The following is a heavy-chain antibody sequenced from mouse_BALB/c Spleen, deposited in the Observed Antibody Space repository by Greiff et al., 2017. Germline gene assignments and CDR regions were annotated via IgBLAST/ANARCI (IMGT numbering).Heavy chain of an antibody. V-gene: IGHV5-6-5*01. CDR1: GFTFSSYA. CDR3: ARGPNDYDEGYFDY. D-gene: IGHD2-4*01. CDR2: ISSGGST. Sequence: DVKLVESGGGLVQPGGSRKLSCAASGFTFSSYAMSWVRQTPEKRLEWVASISSGGSTYYPDSVKGRFTISRDNARNILYLQMSSLRSEDTAMYYCARGPNDYDEGYFDYWGQGTTLTVSS. J-gene: IGHJ2*01.